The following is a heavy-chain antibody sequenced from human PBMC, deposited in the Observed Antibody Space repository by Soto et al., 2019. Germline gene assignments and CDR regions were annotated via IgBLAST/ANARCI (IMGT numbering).Heavy chain of an antibody. Sequence: PSETLSLTCAVSGGSISSAGYSWSWIRQPPGKGLEWIGYIYHSGSTYYNPSLKSRVTISVDTSKNQFSLKLSSVTAADTAVYYCARLGGSYAVPHFDYWGQGTLVTVSS. D-gene: IGHD1-26*01. V-gene: IGHV4-30-2*01. CDR2: IYHSGST. CDR1: GGSISSAGYS. CDR3: ARLGGSYAVPHFDY. J-gene: IGHJ4*02.